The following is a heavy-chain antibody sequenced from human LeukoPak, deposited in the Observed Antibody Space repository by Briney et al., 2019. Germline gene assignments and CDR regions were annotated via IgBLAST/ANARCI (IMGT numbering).Heavy chain of an antibody. Sequence: ASVKVSCKASGYTFTSYDINWVRQASGQGLEWMGWMNPNSGNTGYAQKFQGRVIMTKNTSITTAYMALSSLKSEDTAVYYCARALSWTTESYYYMDVWGKGTTVTVSS. CDR1: GYTFTSYD. CDR3: ARALSWTTESYYYMDV. J-gene: IGHJ6*03. V-gene: IGHV1-8*01. D-gene: IGHD3/OR15-3a*01. CDR2: MNPNSGNT.